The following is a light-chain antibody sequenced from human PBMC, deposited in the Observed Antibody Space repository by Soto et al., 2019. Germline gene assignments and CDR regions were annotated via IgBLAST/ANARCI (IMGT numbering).Light chain of an antibody. Sequence: IVLTQSPGTLSLSPGERATLSCRASQSLSRGQLVWYQQKTGQAPRLLSYGASSRATGIPSRFSASGSGTDFTLTISRREPEDVAVYYCQQYGRSPRTFGQGTKLEIK. CDR3: QQYGRSPRT. V-gene: IGKV3-20*01. CDR1: QSLSRGQ. J-gene: IGKJ2*01. CDR2: GAS.